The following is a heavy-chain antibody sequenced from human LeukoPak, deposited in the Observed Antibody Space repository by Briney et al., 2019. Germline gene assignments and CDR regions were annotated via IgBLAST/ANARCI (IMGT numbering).Heavy chain of an antibody. CDR2: ISYDGSNK. D-gene: IGHD1-7*01. Sequence: PGGSLRLSCAASGFTFSSYGMHWVRQAPGKGLEWVAVISYDGSNKYYADPVKGRFTISRDNSKNTLYLQMNSLRAEDTAVYYCAKPSGITGTTDAFDIWGQGTMVTVSS. V-gene: IGHV3-30*18. J-gene: IGHJ3*02. CDR1: GFTFSSYG. CDR3: AKPSGITGTTDAFDI.